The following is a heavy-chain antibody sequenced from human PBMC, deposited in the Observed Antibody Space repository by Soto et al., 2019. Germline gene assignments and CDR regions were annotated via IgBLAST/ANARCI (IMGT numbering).Heavy chain of an antibody. CDR1: GFTFNNAW. CDR2: IMSKTDGETT. D-gene: IGHD2-15*01. Sequence: GGSLRLSCAASGFTFNNAWMNWVRQAPGKGLEWVGRIMSKTDGETTDYAAPVKGRFTISRDDSKNTLYLQMNSLKTEDTGVYYCATGGIEVVLTARVGNYWGQGTLVTVSS. CDR3: ATGGIEVVLTARVGNY. J-gene: IGHJ4*02. V-gene: IGHV3-15*07.